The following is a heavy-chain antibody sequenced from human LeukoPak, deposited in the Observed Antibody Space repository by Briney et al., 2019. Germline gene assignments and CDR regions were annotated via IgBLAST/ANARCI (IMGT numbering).Heavy chain of an antibody. Sequence: PSETLSLTCTVSGGSISSSSYYWGWIRQPPGKGLEWIGYIYYSGSTYYNPSLKSRVTISVDTSKNQFSLKLSSVTAADTAVYYCARGGGYDPYYFDYWGQGTLVTVSS. CDR1: GGSISSSSYY. V-gene: IGHV4-31*03. J-gene: IGHJ4*02. CDR2: IYYSGST. CDR3: ARGGGYDPYYFDY. D-gene: IGHD5-12*01.